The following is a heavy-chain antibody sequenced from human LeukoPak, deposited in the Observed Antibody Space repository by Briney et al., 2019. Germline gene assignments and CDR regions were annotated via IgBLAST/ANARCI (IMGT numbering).Heavy chain of an antibody. D-gene: IGHD4-17*01. CDR2: IYSGGST. V-gene: IGHV3-66*02. CDR3: AKDLHDYGPFDY. CDR1: GFTVSSNY. Sequence: GGSLRLSCAASGFTVSSNYMSWVRQAPGKGLEWVSVIYSGGSTYYADSVKGRFTISRDNSKNTLYLQMNSLRAEDTAVYYCAKDLHDYGPFDYWGQGTLVTVSS. J-gene: IGHJ4*02.